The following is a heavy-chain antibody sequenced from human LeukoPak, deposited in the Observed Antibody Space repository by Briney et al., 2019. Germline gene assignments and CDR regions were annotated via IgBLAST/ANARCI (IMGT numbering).Heavy chain of an antibody. CDR3: ARDHTYSGSGIYTPSDH. D-gene: IGHD3-10*01. Sequence: SETLSLTCTVSGGSISSGGHYWSWIRQPAGKGLEYLGRIYSTGSTNYNPSLRSRVTISVDTSKNHFSLKLSSVTAADTAVYYCARDHTYSGSGIYTPSDHCSHGILANVSS. V-gene: IGHV4-61*02. J-gene: IGHJ4*01. CDR2: IYSTGST. CDR1: GGSISSGGHY.